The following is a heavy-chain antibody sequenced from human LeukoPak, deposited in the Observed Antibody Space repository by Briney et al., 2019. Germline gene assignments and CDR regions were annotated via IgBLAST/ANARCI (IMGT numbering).Heavy chain of an antibody. V-gene: IGHV4-59*01. CDR2: SSNIEGT. J-gene: IGHJ5*02. CDR1: GVSISIFY. CDR3: ARVKGSNWLDP. Sequence: SETLSLTCTVSGVSISIFYWAWIRQPPGKGLEWIGYSSNIEGTYYNPSLKSRVTISLDTSKNQFSLRLNSVTAADTAVYYCARVKGSNWLDPWGQGTLVTVSS. D-gene: IGHD6-6*01.